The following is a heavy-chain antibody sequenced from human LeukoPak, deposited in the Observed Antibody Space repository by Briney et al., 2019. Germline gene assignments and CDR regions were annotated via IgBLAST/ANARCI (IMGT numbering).Heavy chain of an antibody. CDR3: ARVRLTAAGSYYFDY. Sequence: GGSLRLSCAASGFTFSDYYMCWIRQAPGKGREWVSYISSSGSTIYYADSVKGRFTISRDNTKNSLYLQMNSLRAEDTAVYYCARVRLTAAGSYYFDYWGQGTLVTVSS. CDR1: GFTFSDYY. D-gene: IGHD6-13*01. J-gene: IGHJ4*02. V-gene: IGHV3-11*01. CDR2: ISSSGSTI.